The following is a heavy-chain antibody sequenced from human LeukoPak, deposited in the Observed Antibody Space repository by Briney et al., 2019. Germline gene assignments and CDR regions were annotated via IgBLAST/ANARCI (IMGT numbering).Heavy chain of an antibody. V-gene: IGHV4-39*01. CDR3: ARPAGVTMVRGVFQH. Sequence: ASETLSLTCTVSGGSISSSSYYWGWIRQPPGKGLEWIGSIYYSGSTYYNPSLMSRVTISVDTSKNQFSLKLSSVTAADTAVYYCARPAGVTMVRGVFQHWGQGTLVTVSS. CDR1: GGSISSSSYY. J-gene: IGHJ1*01. D-gene: IGHD3-10*01. CDR2: IYYSGST.